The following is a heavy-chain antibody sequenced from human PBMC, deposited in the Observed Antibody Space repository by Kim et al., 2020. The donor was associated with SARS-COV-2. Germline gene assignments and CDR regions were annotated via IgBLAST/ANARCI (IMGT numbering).Heavy chain of an antibody. Sequence: GGSLRLSCAASGFTFSSYGMHWVRQAPGKGLEWVAVISYDGSNKYYADSVKGRFTISRDNSKNTLYLQMNSLRAEDTAVYYCAIFTSGNWGQGTLVTVSS. CDR1: GFTFSSYG. CDR2: ISYDGSNK. CDR3: AIFTSGN. V-gene: IGHV3-30*03. D-gene: IGHD3-10*01. J-gene: IGHJ4*02.